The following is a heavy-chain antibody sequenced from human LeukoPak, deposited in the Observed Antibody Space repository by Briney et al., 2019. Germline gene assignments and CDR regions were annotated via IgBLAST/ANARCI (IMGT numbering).Heavy chain of an antibody. CDR1: GVSFSGYY. J-gene: IGHJ4*02. V-gene: IGHV4-34*01. Sequence: SETLCLTCAVSGVSFSGYYWSWIRQPPGKGLEWIGEINHSGSTNYNPYLKSRVTISVDTSKNQFSLKLSSVTAADTAGYYCARVPGVEMATITGQNYFDYWGQGTLVTLSA. CDR2: INHSGST. CDR3: ARVPGVEMATITGQNYFDY. D-gene: IGHD5-24*01.